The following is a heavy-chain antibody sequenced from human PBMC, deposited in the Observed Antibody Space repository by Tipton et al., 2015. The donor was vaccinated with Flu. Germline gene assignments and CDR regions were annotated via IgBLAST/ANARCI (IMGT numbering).Heavy chain of an antibody. CDR3: ATLQAPPGPPS. Sequence: LSCTVSGGSFSNYYWNWIRQPPGKGLEWIGYIFYTGDTSYNPSLKSRVTISTETSKNRFSLKLTSVTAADTAVYYCATLQAPPGPPSWGQGTLVTVSS. J-gene: IGHJ5*02. D-gene: IGHD6-13*01. CDR2: IFYTGDT. V-gene: IGHV4-59*12. CDR1: GGSFSNYY.